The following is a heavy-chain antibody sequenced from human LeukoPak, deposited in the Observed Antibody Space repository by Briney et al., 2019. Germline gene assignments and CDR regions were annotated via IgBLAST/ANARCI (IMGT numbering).Heavy chain of an antibody. V-gene: IGHV4-39*07. Sequence: PSETLSLTCTVSGGSISSSSYYWGWIRQPPGKGLERNGSIYYSGSTYYNPSLKSRDTISVDTSKNHFSLKLSSMTAADTAVYYCARVLRGYDFWSGYSYMDVWGKGTTVTVSS. CDR1: GGSISSSSYY. CDR3: ARVLRGYDFWSGYSYMDV. CDR2: IYYSGST. J-gene: IGHJ6*03. D-gene: IGHD3-3*01.